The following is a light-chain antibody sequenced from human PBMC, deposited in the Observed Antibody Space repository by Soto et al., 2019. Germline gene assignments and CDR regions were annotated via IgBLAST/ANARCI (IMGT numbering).Light chain of an antibody. CDR2: DVT. Sequence: QSALTQPSSVSGSPGQSVTISCTGTSSDVGAYNYVSWYQQYPGKAPKLLIYDVTKRPSGVPDRFSGSKSGNTASLTISGLQAEDEADYYCCSYPSLFGGGTSSPS. CDR3: CSYPSL. CDR1: SSDVGAYNY. J-gene: IGLJ2*01. V-gene: IGLV2-11*01.